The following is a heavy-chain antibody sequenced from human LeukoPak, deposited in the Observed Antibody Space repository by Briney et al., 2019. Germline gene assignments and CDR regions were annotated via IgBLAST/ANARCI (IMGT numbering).Heavy chain of an antibody. Sequence: WXWIRXPPGKGLEWIGEINHSGSTNYNPSLKSRVTISVDTSKNQFSLKLSSVTAADTAVYYCARESNSPLDYWGQGTLVTVSS. J-gene: IGHJ4*02. CDR3: ARESNSPLDY. D-gene: IGHD5-24*01. CDR2: INHSGST. V-gene: IGHV4-34*01.